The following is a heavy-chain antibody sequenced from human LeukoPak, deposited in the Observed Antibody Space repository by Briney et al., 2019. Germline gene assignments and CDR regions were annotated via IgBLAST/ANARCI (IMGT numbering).Heavy chain of an antibody. CDR3: ARQLYGGKSVGAFDI. CDR1: GFTFSSYD. J-gene: IGHJ3*02. Sequence: GSLRLSCAASGFTFSSYDMHWVRQATGKGLEWVSAIDTAGDTYYPGSVKGRFTISRENAKNSPYLQMNSLRAGDTAVYYCARQLYGGKSVGAFDIWGQGTMVTVSS. D-gene: IGHD4-23*01. V-gene: IGHV3-13*04. CDR2: IDTAGDT.